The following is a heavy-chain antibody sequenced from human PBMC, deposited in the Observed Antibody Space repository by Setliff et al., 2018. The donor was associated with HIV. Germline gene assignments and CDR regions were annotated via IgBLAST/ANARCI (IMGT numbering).Heavy chain of an antibody. V-gene: IGHV3-23*01. Sequence: PGGSLRLSCAVSGFSLSDYAMNWVRQAPGKGLEWVSTFADSAVITLYADSVKGRFTMSRDNSRNTLYLHMTGLRADDTAIYYCAKDLGTYSSGRALDSWGQGALVTVSS. CDR2: FADSAVIT. J-gene: IGHJ4*02. CDR1: GFSLSDYA. CDR3: AKDLGTYSSGRALDS. D-gene: IGHD6-19*01.